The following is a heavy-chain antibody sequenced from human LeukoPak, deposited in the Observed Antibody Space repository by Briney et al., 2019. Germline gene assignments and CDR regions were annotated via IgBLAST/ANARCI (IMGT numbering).Heavy chain of an antibody. Sequence: PGGSLRLSCAASGFTFSSYDMHWVRQAPGKGLEWVSAIGTAGDTYYPGSVKGRFTISRENAKNSLYLQMNSLRAGDTAVYYCARSKWGSLSGIDYWGQGTLVTVSS. J-gene: IGHJ4*02. CDR2: IGTAGDT. CDR1: GFTFSSYD. V-gene: IGHV3-13*01. CDR3: ARSKWGSLSGIDY. D-gene: IGHD1-26*01.